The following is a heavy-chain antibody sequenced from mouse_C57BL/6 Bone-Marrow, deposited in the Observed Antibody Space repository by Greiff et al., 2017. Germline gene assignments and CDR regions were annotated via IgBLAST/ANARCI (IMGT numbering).Heavy chain of an antibody. CDR2: IYPGDGDT. Sequence: VQLQESGPELVKPGASVKISCKASGYAFSSSWMNWVKQRPGKGLEWIGRIYPGDGDTNYNGKFKGKATLTADKSSSTAYMQLSSRTSEDSAVYFCARNDGYYDYWGQGTTLTVSS. J-gene: IGHJ2*01. D-gene: IGHD2-3*01. CDR1: GYAFSSSW. CDR3: ARNDGYYDY. V-gene: IGHV1-82*01.